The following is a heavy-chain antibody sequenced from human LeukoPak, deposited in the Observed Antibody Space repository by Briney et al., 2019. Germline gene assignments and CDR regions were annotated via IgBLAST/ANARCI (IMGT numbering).Heavy chain of an antibody. J-gene: IGHJ3*01. CDR1: RFSFSAYP. CDR3: AKSLLTTASGTGRAFDL. CDR2: ISAGGDLT. V-gene: IGHV3-23*01. Sequence: PGGSLRLSCAASRFSFSAYPMGWVRRAPGRGLEWVSGISAGGDLTFHADPVKGRFTISRDNSKNTLYLQMNSLRADDTAEYYSAKSLLTTASGTGRAFDLWGQGTMVTVSS. D-gene: IGHD1-26*01.